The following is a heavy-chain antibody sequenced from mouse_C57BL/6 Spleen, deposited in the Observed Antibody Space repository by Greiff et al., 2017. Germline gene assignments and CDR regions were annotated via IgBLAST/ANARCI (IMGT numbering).Heavy chain of an antibody. V-gene: IGHV1-52*01. Sequence: QVQLQQPGAELVRPGSSVKLSCKASGYTFTSYWMHWVKQRPIQGLEWIGNIDPSDSETHYNQKFKDKATLTVDKSSSTAYMQLSSLTSEDSAVYYCARRLTTDYFDYWGQGTTLTVSS. CDR1: GYTFTSYW. CDR2: IDPSDSET. D-gene: IGHD1-1*01. CDR3: ARRLTTDYFDY. J-gene: IGHJ2*01.